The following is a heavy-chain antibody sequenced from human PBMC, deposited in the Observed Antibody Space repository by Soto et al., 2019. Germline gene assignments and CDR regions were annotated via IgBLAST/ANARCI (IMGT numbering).Heavy chain of an antibody. CDR2: IWYDGSNK. V-gene: IGHV3-33*01. CDR3: ARETWRDSGSYYGVDAFDI. Sequence: GGSLRLSCAASGFTFSSYGMHWVRQAPGKGLEWVAVIWYDGSNKYYADSVKGRFTISRDNSKNTLYLQMNSLRAEDTAVYYCARETWRDSGSYYGVDAFDIWGQGTMVTVSS. CDR1: GFTFSSYG. D-gene: IGHD1-26*01. J-gene: IGHJ3*02.